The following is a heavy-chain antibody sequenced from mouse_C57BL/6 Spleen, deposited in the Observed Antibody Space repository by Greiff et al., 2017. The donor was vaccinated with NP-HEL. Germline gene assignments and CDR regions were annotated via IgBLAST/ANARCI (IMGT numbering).Heavy chain of an antibody. CDR2: ISSGSSTI. CDR1: GFTFSDYG. J-gene: IGHJ3*01. Sequence: EVQLVESGGGLVKPGGSLKLSCAASGFTFSDYGMHWVRQAPEQGLEWVAYISSGSSTIYYADTVKGRFTISRDNAKHTLFLQMTSLRSEDTAMYYCASRPYDYDEAWFAYWGQGTLVTVSA. CDR3: ASRPYDYDEAWFAY. V-gene: IGHV5-17*01. D-gene: IGHD2-4*01.